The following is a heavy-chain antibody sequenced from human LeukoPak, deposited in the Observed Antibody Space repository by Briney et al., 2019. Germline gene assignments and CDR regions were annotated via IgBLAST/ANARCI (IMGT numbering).Heavy chain of an antibody. J-gene: IGHJ4*02. D-gene: IGHD6-13*01. V-gene: IGHV1-8*01. Sequence: XATGQXLERMGWMNPNSGNTGYAQKFQGRVTMTRNTSIRTAYMELSSLRSEDTAVYYCARSYSSSWFARGSCDYWGQGTLVTVSS. CDR2: MNPNSGNT. CDR3: ARSYSSSWFARGSCDY.